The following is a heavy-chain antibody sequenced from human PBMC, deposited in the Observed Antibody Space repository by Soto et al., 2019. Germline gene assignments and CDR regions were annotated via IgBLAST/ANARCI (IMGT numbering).Heavy chain of an antibody. V-gene: IGHV1-69*06. CDR1: GGTFSSYA. Sequence: ASVKVSCKASGGTFSSYAISWVRQAPGQGLEWMGGIIPIFGTANYAQKFQGRVTITADKSTSTAYIELSSLRSEDTAVYYCARGGTIFGVVDNYGMDVWGQGTKVTVYS. J-gene: IGHJ6*02. D-gene: IGHD3-3*01. CDR2: IIPIFGTA. CDR3: ARGGTIFGVVDNYGMDV.